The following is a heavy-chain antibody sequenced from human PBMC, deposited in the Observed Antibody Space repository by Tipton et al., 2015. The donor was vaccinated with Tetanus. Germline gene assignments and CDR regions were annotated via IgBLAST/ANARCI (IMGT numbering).Heavy chain of an antibody. Sequence: TLSLTCTVSGGPISSGGYYWSWIRQHPGKGLEWIGDIYYSGSTYYSPSLKSRVTLSVDTSKNQFSLKLNSVSAGATAVYYCARDRAGGARGWNSFAYWGQGPLVPVSS. CDR3: ARDRAGGARGWNSFAY. D-gene: IGHD1-26*01. CDR2: IYYSGST. CDR1: GGPISSGGYY. J-gene: IGHJ4*02. V-gene: IGHV4-31*03.